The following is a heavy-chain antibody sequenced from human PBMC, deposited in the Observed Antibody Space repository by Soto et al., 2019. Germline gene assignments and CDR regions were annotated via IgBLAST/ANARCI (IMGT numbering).Heavy chain of an antibody. J-gene: IGHJ4*02. Sequence: QVQLQESGPGLVKPWETLSLTCTVSSDSIAGENWWSWVRQPPGMGLEWIGEIFHTGGTNYNPSLKGRVTMEVDKSKNQFSLKLISATAADTAVYYCARVFSSGSGWMYYFDFWGQGTLVSVSS. CDR2: IFHTGGT. CDR1: SDSIAGENW. CDR3: ARVFSSGSGWMYYFDF. V-gene: IGHV4-4*02. D-gene: IGHD6-25*01.